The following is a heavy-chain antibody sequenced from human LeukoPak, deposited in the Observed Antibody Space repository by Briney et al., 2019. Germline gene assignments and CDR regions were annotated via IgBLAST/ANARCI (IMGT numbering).Heavy chain of an antibody. CDR1: GITVRSNY. CDR2: IYSGGST. Sequence: PGRSLRLSCAASGITVRSNYMSWVRQAPGKGLEWVSVIYSGGSTYYAGSVKGRFTISRDNSKNTLYLQMNSLRAEDTAVYYCASSLEGNFWSGYHFWGQGTLVTVSS. CDR3: ASSLEGNFWSGYHF. J-gene: IGHJ4*02. D-gene: IGHD3-3*01. V-gene: IGHV3-66*01.